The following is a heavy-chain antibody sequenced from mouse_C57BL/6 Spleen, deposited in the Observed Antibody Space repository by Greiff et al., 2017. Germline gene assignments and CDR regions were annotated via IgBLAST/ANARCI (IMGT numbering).Heavy chain of an antibody. CDR2: IHPNSGST. Sequence: VQLQQPGAELVKPGASVKLSCKASGYTFTSYWMHWVKQRPGQGLEWIGMIHPNSGSTNYNEKFKSKATLTVDKSSSTAYMQLSSLTSEDSAVYYCAREGTTVVATRGYYAMDYWGQGTSVTVSS. V-gene: IGHV1-64*01. CDR1: GYTFTSYW. D-gene: IGHD1-1*01. J-gene: IGHJ4*01. CDR3: AREGTTVVATRGYYAMDY.